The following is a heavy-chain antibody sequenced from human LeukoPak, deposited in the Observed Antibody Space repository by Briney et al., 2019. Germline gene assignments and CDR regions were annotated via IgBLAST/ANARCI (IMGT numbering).Heavy chain of an antibody. CDR1: GGSISSYY. J-gene: IGHJ4*02. V-gene: IGHV4-59*08. CDR3: ARISGYAGY. Sequence: SETLSLTCTVSGGSISSYYWSWIRQPPGKGLEWIGYIYYTGSTNYNPSLKSRVTISVDTSKNQFTLKLSSVTAADTAVYYCARISGYAGYWGQGTLVTVSS. CDR2: IYYTGST. D-gene: IGHD5-12*01.